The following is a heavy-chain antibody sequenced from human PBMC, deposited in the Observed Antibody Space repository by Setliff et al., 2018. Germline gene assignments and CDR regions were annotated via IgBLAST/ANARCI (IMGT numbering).Heavy chain of an antibody. V-gene: IGHV4-4*08. CDR1: GGSMTDFF. CDR3: ARTRYGLGGRPY. J-gene: IGHJ4*02. CDR2: IYTKGGT. D-gene: IGHD2-15*01. Sequence: PSETLSLTCSVAGGSMTDFFWHWFRRPPGKGLEWIGYIYTKGGTNYSPSLKSRVTMSVDRSRNQFSLTLSSVSAADTAVYYCARTRYGLGGRPYWGQGTLVTVSS.